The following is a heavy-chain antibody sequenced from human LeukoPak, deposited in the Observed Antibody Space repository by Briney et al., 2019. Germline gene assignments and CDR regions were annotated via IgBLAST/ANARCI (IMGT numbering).Heavy chain of an antibody. J-gene: IGHJ4*02. CDR1: GFTLSGSH. CDR3: ARQTNSCHDY. V-gene: IGHV3-73*01. D-gene: IGHD2-2*01. Sequence: GGSLKLSCTASGFTLSGSHMHGVRQAPGKGLEWVGHIRRNYETAYGASVKGRFTVSRDDSKNMAYLHMNSLRSEDTAFYFCARQTNSCHDYWGQGTLVTVSS. CDR2: IRRNYET.